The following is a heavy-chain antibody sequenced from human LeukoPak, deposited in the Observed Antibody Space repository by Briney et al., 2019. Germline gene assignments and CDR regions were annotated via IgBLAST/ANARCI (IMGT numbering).Heavy chain of an antibody. D-gene: IGHD6-13*01. Sequence: GGSLRLSCAASGFIFSNDAMHWVRQAPGKGLEWVAFIWFDGSNKHYAGSVKGRFTISRDNSEDTLYLQMNSLRAEDTAVYYCAKGTLYSTYHFDYWGQGTLVTVSS. J-gene: IGHJ4*02. CDR1: GFIFSNDA. V-gene: IGHV3-30*02. CDR3: AKGTLYSTYHFDY. CDR2: IWFDGSNK.